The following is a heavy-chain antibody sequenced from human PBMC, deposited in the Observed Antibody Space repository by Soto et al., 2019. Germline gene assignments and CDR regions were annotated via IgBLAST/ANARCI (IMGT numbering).Heavy chain of an antibody. Sequence: QVQMQESGPGLVKPSQTLSLTCTVSGGSISSGDYYWSWIRQPPGKGLEWIGYIHYSGSSYNNPSLKSRIXIXADTSKNQFSLNLSSVTAADTAVYYCARDTRGLLDYWGQGTLVTVSS. CDR2: IHYSGSS. V-gene: IGHV4-30-4*01. D-gene: IGHD5-12*01. CDR3: ARDTRGLLDY. CDR1: GGSISSGDYY. J-gene: IGHJ4*02.